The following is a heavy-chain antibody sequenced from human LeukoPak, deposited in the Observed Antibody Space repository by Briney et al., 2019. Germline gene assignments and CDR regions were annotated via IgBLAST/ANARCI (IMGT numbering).Heavy chain of an antibody. CDR1: GFTFSSYE. Sequence: GGSLRLSCAASGFTFSSYEMNWVRQAPGKGLEWVSYISSSGSTIYYADSVKGRFTISRDNAKNSLYLQMNSLRAEDTAVYYCAKLGKTENHYGSGRFSYYYYMDVWGKGTTVTISS. CDR2: ISSSGSTI. J-gene: IGHJ6*03. V-gene: IGHV3-48*03. CDR3: AKLGKTENHYGSGRFSYYYYMDV. D-gene: IGHD3-10*01.